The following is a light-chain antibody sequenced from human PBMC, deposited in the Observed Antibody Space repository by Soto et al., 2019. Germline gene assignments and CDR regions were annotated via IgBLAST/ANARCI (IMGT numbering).Light chain of an antibody. Sequence: QSVLTQPRSVSGCPGQSVTRACTGTSSDIGNYDYVSWYQQHPGMAPKLIIYDVSKRPSGVPDRFSGSKSGNTASLTISGLQAEDEADYYCCSYAGSYIQYVFGTGTKVTVL. CDR2: DVS. CDR1: SSDIGNYDY. V-gene: IGLV2-11*01. CDR3: CSYAGSYIQYV. J-gene: IGLJ1*01.